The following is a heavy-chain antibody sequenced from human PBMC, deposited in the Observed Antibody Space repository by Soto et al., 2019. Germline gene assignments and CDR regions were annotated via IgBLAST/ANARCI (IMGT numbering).Heavy chain of an antibody. CDR3: ARGRPYYDILTASYYYGMDV. D-gene: IGHD3-9*01. CDR2: IGTAGDT. CDR1: GFTFSSYS. Sequence: GGSLRLSCAASGFTFSSYSMNWVRQATGKGLEWVSAIGTAGDTYYPGSVKGRFTISRENAKNSLYLQMNSLRAGDTAVYYCARGRPYYDILTASYYYGMDVWGQGTTVTVSS. J-gene: IGHJ6*02. V-gene: IGHV3-13*01.